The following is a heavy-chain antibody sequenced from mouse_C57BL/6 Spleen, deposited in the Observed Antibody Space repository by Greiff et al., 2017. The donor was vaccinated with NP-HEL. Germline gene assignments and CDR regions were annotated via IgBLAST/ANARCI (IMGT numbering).Heavy chain of an antibody. J-gene: IGHJ1*03. CDR3: ARGDYGYFDV. V-gene: IGHV1-42*01. CDR1: GYSFTGYY. Sequence: VQLQQSGPELVKPGASVKISCKASGYSFTGYYMNWVKQSPEKSLEWIGEINPSTGGTTYNQKFKAKATLTVDKSSSTAYMQLKSLTSEDSAVYYCARGDYGYFDVWGTGTTVTVSS. CDR2: INPSTGGT.